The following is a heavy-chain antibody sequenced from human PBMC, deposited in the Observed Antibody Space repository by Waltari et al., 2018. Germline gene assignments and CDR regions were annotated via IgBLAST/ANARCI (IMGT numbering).Heavy chain of an antibody. D-gene: IGHD3-16*01. CDR3: ARESLGLRGDAFDI. CDR1: GGSISSYY. V-gene: IGHV4-59*01. Sequence: QVQLQESGPGLVKPSETLSLTCTVSGGSISSYYWSWIRQPPGKGLEWIGYIYYSGSTNYNPSLKSRVTISVDTSKNQFSLKLSSVTAADTAVYYCARESLGLRGDAFDIWGQGTMVTVSS. CDR2: IYYSGST. J-gene: IGHJ3*02.